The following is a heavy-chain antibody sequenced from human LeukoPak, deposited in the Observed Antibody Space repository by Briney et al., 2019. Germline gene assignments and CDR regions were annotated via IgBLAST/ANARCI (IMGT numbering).Heavy chain of an antibody. D-gene: IGHD3-22*01. V-gene: IGHV3-66*01. CDR1: GFSVTNNY. J-gene: IGHJ3*02. CDR3: ASGRLMNYCYDCSGI. Sequence: GGSLRLSCGVSGFSVTNNYMNWVRQAPGKGLEWVSVIYDGGRTHYADSVKGRFTLSTDNSNTVYLQMNNLRVEDTAVYYCASGRLMNYCYDCSGIWGQGTMVTVSS. CDR2: IYDGGRT.